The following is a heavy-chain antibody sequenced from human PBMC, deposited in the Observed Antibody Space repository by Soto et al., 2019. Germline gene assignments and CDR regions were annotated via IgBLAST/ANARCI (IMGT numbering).Heavy chain of an antibody. Sequence: ASVKVSCKASGYTFTGYYMHWVRQAPVQGLEWMGWINPNSGGTNYAQKFQGWVTMTRDTSISTAYMELSRLRSDDTAVYYCARDLGIAVAGTDYYYGMDVWGQGTTVTVSS. CDR3: ARDLGIAVAGTDYYYGMDV. CDR1: GYTFTGYY. V-gene: IGHV1-2*04. CDR2: INPNSGGT. J-gene: IGHJ6*02. D-gene: IGHD6-19*01.